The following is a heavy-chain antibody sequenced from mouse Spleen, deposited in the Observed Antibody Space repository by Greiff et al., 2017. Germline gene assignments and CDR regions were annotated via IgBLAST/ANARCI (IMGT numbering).Heavy chain of an antibody. CDR2: IYPGGGYT. J-gene: IGHJ4*01. V-gene: IGHV1-63*01. D-gene: IGHD4-1*01. CDR1: GYTFTNYW. Sequence: VQLQQSGAELVRPGTSVKMSCKASGYTFTNYWIGWAKQRPGHGLEWIGDIYPGGGYTNYNEKFKGKATLTADKSSSTAYMQFSSLTSEDSAIYYCARSGTCAMDYWGQGTSVTVSS. CDR3: ARSGTCAMDY.